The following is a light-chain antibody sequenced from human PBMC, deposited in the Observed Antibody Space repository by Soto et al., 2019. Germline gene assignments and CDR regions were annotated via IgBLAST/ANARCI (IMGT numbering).Light chain of an antibody. J-gene: IGLJ2*01. CDR3: SSYTNSNPLV. CDR1: TSDVGGYNH. V-gene: IGLV2-14*01. CDR2: DVN. Sequence: QSALIQPASVSGSPGQSITISCTGTTSDVGGYNHVSWFQQHPGKVPKLMIYDVNNRHSGVSNRFSGSKSGNTASLTISGLQAEDEADYYCSSYTNSNPLVFGGGTKVTVL.